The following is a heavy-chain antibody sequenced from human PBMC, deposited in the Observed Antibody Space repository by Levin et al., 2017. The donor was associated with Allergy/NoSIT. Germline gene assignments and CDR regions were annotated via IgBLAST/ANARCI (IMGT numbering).Heavy chain of an antibody. CDR2: ISSSSRTI. CDR3: TRDSDGYNYNY. CDR1: GFTYSHYS. V-gene: IGHV3-48*01. D-gene: IGHD5-24*01. J-gene: IGHJ4*02. Sequence: GESLKISCAASGFTYSHYSMNWVRQAPGKGLEWISYISSSSRTIYYADSVKGRFTISRDNDKNSLFLQMNSLRADDTAVYYCTRDSDGYNYNYWGQGTLVTVSS.